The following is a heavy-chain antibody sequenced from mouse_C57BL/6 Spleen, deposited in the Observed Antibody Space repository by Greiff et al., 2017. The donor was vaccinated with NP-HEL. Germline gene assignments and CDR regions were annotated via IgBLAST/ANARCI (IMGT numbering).Heavy chain of an antibody. V-gene: IGHV10-3*01. Sequence: EVQLVESGGGLVQPKGSLKLSCAASGFTFNTYAMHWVRQAPGKGLEWVARIRSKSSNYATYYADSVKDRFTISRDDSQSMLYLQMNNLKTEDTAMYYCVRDEGVYDGYYEFYAMDYWGQGTSVTVSS. CDR3: VRDEGVYDGYYEFYAMDY. CDR2: IRSKSSNYAT. CDR1: GFTFNTYA. D-gene: IGHD2-3*01. J-gene: IGHJ4*01.